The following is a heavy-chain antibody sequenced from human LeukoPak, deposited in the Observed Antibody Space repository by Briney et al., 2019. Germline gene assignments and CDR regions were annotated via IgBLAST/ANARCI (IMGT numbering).Heavy chain of an antibody. Sequence: GGSLRLSCAASGFTVDNNYITWVRQAPGKGLEWVSVIYSDGGTYSADSVKGRFSISRDNSKNTLYLQMNSLRPEDTAVYFCARVRNGNEFDYWGQGTLVTVSS. CDR1: GFTVDNNY. D-gene: IGHD4-23*01. V-gene: IGHV3-66*02. J-gene: IGHJ4*02. CDR3: ARVRNGNEFDY. CDR2: IYSDGGT.